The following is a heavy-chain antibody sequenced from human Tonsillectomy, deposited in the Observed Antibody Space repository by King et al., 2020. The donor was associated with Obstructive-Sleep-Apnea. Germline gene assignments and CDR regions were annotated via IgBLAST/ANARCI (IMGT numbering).Heavy chain of an antibody. J-gene: IGHJ4*02. V-gene: IGHV4-39*01. CDR3: ARPEYYDILTGYFPPY. D-gene: IGHD3-9*01. Sequence: QLQESGPGLVKPSETLSLTCTVSGGSISSSSYYWGWIRQPPGQGLEWIGSIYYSGSTYYNPSLKSRVTISVDTSKNQFSLKLSSVTAADTAVYYCARPEYYDILTGYFPPYWGQGTLVTVSS. CDR1: GGSISSSSYY. CDR2: IYYSGST.